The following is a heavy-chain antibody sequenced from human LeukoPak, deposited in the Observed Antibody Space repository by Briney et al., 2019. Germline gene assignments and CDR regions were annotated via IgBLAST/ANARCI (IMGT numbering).Heavy chain of an antibody. CDR2: TYYRSKWYN. Sequence: SQTLSLTCAISGDTVSSNSAAWNWIRQSPSRGLEWLGRTYYRSKWYNDYAGSLKSRITINADTSKNQFSLQLDSVTPEDTAVYYCTRHGYPWGQGTLVTVSS. CDR3: TRHGYP. V-gene: IGHV6-1*01. CDR1: GDTVSSNSAA. J-gene: IGHJ5*02.